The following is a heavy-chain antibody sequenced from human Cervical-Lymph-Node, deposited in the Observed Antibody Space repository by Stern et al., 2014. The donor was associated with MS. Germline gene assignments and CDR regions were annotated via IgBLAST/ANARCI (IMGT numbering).Heavy chain of an antibody. V-gene: IGHV1-69*01. CDR2: IIPTFGTA. J-gene: IGHJ6*02. CDR1: GGTFSSYA. Sequence: VHLVESGAEVKKPGSSVKVSCKASGGTFSSYAISWVRQAPGQGLEWMGGIIPTFGTANYAQKFQGRGTITADESTSTAYMELSSLRSEDTAVYYCARVAGRVFDGYYYYGMDVWGQGTTVTVSS. CDR3: ARVAGRVFDGYYYYGMDV. D-gene: IGHD6-6*01.